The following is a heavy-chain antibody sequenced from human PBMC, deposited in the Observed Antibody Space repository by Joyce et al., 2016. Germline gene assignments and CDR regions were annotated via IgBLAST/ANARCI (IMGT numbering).Heavy chain of an antibody. CDR3: ARDTAMATGYYYYGMDV. CDR2: INPSGGST. Sequence: QVQLVQSGAEVKKPGASGKVSCKASGYTFTNYYTHWVRQAPGQGLEWMGIINPSGGSTNSAQKFQGRVTMTRDTSTSTVYMELSSLRSEDTAVYYCARDTAMATGYYYYGMDVWGQGTTVTVSS. J-gene: IGHJ6*02. CDR1: GYTFTNYY. D-gene: IGHD5-18*01. V-gene: IGHV1-46*01.